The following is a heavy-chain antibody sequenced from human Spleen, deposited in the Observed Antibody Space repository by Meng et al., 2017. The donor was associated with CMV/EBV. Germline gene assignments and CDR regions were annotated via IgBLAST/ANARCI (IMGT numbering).Heavy chain of an antibody. CDR3: ARDAGWWFDP. V-gene: IGHV4-59*02. CDR2: VYYSGST. J-gene: IGHJ5*02. D-gene: IGHD1-1*01. Sequence: ESLKISCAVSGYSVSTNYMSWIRQPPGKGLKWIGYVYYSGSTNYNPSLKSRVTISVDTSKNQFSLKLSSVTAADTAVYYCARDAGWWFDPWGQGTLVTVSS. CDR1: GYSVSTNY.